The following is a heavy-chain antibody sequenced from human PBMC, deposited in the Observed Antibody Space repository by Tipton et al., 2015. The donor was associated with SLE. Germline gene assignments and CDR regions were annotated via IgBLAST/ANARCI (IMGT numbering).Heavy chain of an antibody. CDR2: INPNSGGT. CDR1: GYTFTSYD. CDR3: ATPNGVSRELSAFDI. Sequence: QSGAEVKKPGASVKVSCKASGYTFTSYDINWVRQVTGQGLEWMGWINPNSGGTNYVQKFQGRVTMTRDTSISTAYMELSRLRSDDTAVYYCATPNGVSRELSAFDIWGQGTMVTVSS. D-gene: IGHD3-10*01. V-gene: IGHV1-2*02. J-gene: IGHJ3*02.